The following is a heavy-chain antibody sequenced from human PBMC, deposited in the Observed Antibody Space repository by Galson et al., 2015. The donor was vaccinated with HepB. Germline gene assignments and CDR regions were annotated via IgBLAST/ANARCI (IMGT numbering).Heavy chain of an antibody. D-gene: IGHD3-16*01. CDR2: ISAYNGNT. J-gene: IGHJ6*03. Sequence: SVKVSCKASGYTFTSYGISWVRQAPGQGLEWMGWISAYNGNTNYAQKLQGRVTMTTDTSTSTAYMELRSLRSDDTAVYYCARDLHLGDLTYYYYYMDVWGKGTTVTVSS. CDR1: GYTFTSYG. V-gene: IGHV1-18*01. CDR3: ARDLHLGDLTYYYYYMDV.